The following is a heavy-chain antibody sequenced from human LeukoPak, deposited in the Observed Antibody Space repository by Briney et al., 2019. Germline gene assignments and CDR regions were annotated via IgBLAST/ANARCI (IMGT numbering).Heavy chain of an antibody. CDR1: GFTFSSYG. CDR3: ATLPGGWGSSL. CDR2: ISSSSSYI. Sequence: PGGSLRLSCAASGFTFSSYGMHWVRQAPGKGLEWVSSISSSSSYIYYADSVKGRFTISRDNAKNSLYLQMNSLRAEDTAVYYCATLPGGWGSSLWGQGTLVTVSS. D-gene: IGHD7-27*01. J-gene: IGHJ4*02. V-gene: IGHV3-21*01.